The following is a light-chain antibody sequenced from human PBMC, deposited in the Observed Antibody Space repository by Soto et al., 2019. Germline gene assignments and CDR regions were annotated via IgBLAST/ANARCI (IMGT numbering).Light chain of an antibody. J-gene: IGLJ3*02. CDR3: ATRDNSLRTGV. CDR1: SSNIGNNY. V-gene: IGLV1-51*01. Sequence: QSVLTQPPSVSAAPGQKVTISRSGSSSNIGNNYVSWYQHFPGTAPKLLIYDNNKRPSGTPDRFSGSKSGTSATLGITGLQTGDEADYYCATRDNSLRTGVFGGGTKLTVL. CDR2: DNN.